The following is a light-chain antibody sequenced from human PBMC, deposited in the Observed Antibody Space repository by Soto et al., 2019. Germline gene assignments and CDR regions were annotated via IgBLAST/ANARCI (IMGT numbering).Light chain of an antibody. CDR2: GAS. CDR1: QSVRSN. V-gene: IGKV3-15*01. CDR3: QQYNNWPPYN. Sequence: EIVMTQSPATLSVSPGERTTLSCRASQSVRSNLAWYQQKPGQAPRLLIYGASTRATGIPARFSGSGSGTEFTLPISSLQSEDFAVYYCQQYNNWPPYNFGQGTKLEIK. J-gene: IGKJ2*01.